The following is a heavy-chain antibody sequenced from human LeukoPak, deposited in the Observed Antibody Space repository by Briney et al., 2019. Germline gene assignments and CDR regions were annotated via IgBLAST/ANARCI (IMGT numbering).Heavy chain of an antibody. CDR2: ISGNSGST. D-gene: IGHD3-10*01. CDR1: GFTFSSYA. Sequence: GGSLRLSCEASGFTFSSYALSWVRQAPGKGLEWVSAISGNSGSTYYADSVKGRFTISRDNSKNSLYLQINSLRAEDTAVYYCARRADYSNAFDIWGLGTVVTVSS. J-gene: IGHJ3*02. V-gene: IGHV3-23*01. CDR3: ARRADYSNAFDI.